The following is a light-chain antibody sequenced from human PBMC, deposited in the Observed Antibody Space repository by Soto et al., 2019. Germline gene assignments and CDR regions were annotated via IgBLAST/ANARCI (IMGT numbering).Light chain of an antibody. J-gene: IGKJ3*01. CDR3: QQRTSRLT. CDR2: DAS. CDR1: QNVSTY. V-gene: IGKV3-11*01. Sequence: EIVLTQSPATLSLSPGERVTLSCRASQNVSTYLAWYQQKPGQAPRLLSYDASDRATGIPARFSGSGSGTDFTLTLSSLEPEDFAVYYCQQRTSRLTFVPVTKVYIK.